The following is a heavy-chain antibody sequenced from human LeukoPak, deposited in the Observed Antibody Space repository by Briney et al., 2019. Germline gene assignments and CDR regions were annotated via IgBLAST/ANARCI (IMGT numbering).Heavy chain of an antibody. D-gene: IGHD2-2*01. CDR3: ARANPLYCSSTTCLFDY. CDR2: INPNSGDT. Sequence: RAASVKVSCKASGYTFTGYYMHRVRQAPGQGFEWMGWINPNSGDTNYAQKFQGRVTMTRDTSISTAHMELSRLRSDDTAVYYCARANPLYCSSTTCLFDYWGQGTLVTVSS. CDR1: GYTFTGYY. V-gene: IGHV1-2*02. J-gene: IGHJ4*02.